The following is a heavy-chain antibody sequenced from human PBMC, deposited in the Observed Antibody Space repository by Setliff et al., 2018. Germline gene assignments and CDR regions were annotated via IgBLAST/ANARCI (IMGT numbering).Heavy chain of an antibody. CDR2: ISTSSTII. D-gene: IGHD3-22*01. CDR3: ARLALTGYDTSGYYYALDYYYYMDV. CDR1: GFTFSDHY. J-gene: IGHJ6*03. V-gene: IGHV3-11*04. Sequence: GGSLRLSCAASGFTFSDHYMTWVRRAPGKGLEWISYISTSSTIIYYADSVKGRFTISRDNANHSLHLQMNSLRAEDTAVYFCARLALTGYDTSGYYYALDYYYYMDVWGKGTTVTVSS.